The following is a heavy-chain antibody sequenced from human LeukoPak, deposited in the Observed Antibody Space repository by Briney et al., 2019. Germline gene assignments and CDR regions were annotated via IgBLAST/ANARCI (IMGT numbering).Heavy chain of an antibody. J-gene: IGHJ4*02. CDR2: ISSSSSTI. CDR3: ARPKLGYCSSTSCYAYSHFDY. D-gene: IGHD2-2*01. CDR1: GFTFSTYT. V-gene: IGHV3-48*01. Sequence: GGSLRLSCAAPGFTFSTYTMSWVRQAPGKGLEWVSYISSSSSTIYYADSVKGRFTISRDNAKNSLYLQMNSLRAEDTAVYYCARPKLGYCSSTSCYAYSHFDYWGQGTLVTVSS.